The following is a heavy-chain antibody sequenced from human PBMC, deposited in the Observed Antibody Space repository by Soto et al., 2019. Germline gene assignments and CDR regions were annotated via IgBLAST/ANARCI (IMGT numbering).Heavy chain of an antibody. Sequence: PGESLKISCKSSGYSFTDYWIGLVLRMPGKGLEWMGIIYPGDSDARYSPSFQGQVTISVDTSINTAFLRWDTLTASDTAMYYCARQADYNILTGYFYYFDYWGQGSLVTVSS. CDR1: GYSFTDYW. CDR2: IYPGDSDA. D-gene: IGHD3-9*01. CDR3: ARQADYNILTGYFYYFDY. J-gene: IGHJ4*02. V-gene: IGHV5-51*01.